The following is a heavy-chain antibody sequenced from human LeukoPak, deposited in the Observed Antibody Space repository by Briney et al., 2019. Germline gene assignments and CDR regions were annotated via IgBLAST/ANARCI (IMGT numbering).Heavy chain of an antibody. D-gene: IGHD3-10*01. CDR2: INPNSGGT. V-gene: IGHV1-2*02. Sequence: ASVKVSCKASGNTFTDYYIHWVRQAPGQGLEWMGWINPNSGGTNYAQKFQGRVTMTRDTSTSTVYMELSSLRSEDTAVYYCARDSAGSYYNPNRVRYFDYWGQGTLVTVSS. J-gene: IGHJ4*02. CDR1: GNTFTDYY. CDR3: ARDSAGSYYNPNRVRYFDY.